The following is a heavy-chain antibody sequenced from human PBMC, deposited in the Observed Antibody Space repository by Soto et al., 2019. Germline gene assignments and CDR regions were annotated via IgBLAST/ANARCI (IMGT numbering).Heavy chain of an antibody. CDR2: IYYSGST. J-gene: IGHJ5*02. CDR1: GGSISSSSYY. CDR3: ARHRFDWLLRIHWFDP. Sequence: PSETLSLTCTVSGGSISSSSYYWGWIRQPPGKGLEWIGSIYYSGSTYYNPSLKSRVTISVDTSKNQFSLKLSSVTAADTAVYYCARHRFDWLLRIHWFDPWGQGTLVTVSS. V-gene: IGHV4-39*01. D-gene: IGHD3-9*01.